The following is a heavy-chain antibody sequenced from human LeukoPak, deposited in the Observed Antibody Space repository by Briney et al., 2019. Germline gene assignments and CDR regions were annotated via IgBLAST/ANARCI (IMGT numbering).Heavy chain of an antibody. CDR1: GGSISSYF. D-gene: IGHD6-19*01. CDR2: IYYSGST. V-gene: IGHV4-59*01. CDR3: ARVLGSSGWHYFDY. J-gene: IGHJ4*02. Sequence: SETLSLTCTVSGGSISSYFWSWIRQPPGKGLEWIGYIYYSGSTNYNPSLKSRLTISVDTSKNQFSLKLSSVTAADTAVYYCARVLGSSGWHYFDYWGQGTLVTVS.